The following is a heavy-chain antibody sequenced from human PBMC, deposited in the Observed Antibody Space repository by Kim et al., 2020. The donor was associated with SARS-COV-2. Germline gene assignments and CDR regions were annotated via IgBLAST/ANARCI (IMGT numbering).Heavy chain of an antibody. D-gene: IGHD2-2*01. CDR1: GFTFSSYG. CDR3: ARAHHCSSTSCLYSMDV. V-gene: IGHV3-33*01. J-gene: IGHJ6*02. CDR2: IWYDGSNK. Sequence: GGSLRLSCAASGFTFSSYGMHWVRQAPGKGLEWVAVIWYDGSNKYYADSVKGRFTISRDNSKNTLYLQMNSLRAEDTAVYYCARAHHCSSTSCLYSMDVWGQGTTVTVSS.